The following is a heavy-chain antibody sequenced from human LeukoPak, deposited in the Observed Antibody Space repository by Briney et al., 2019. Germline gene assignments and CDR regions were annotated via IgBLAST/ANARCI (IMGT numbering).Heavy chain of an antibody. D-gene: IGHD3-16*01. J-gene: IGHJ4*02. CDR2: IKSKTDGGTT. Sequence: PGGSLRLSCAASGFTFSNAWMSWVRQAPGKGLEWVGRIKSKTDGGTTDYAAPVKGRFTISRDDSKNTLYLQMNSLKTEDTAVYYCTTDTGDYASLIASNGYWGQGTLVTVSS. V-gene: IGHV3-15*01. CDR1: GFTFSNAW. CDR3: TTDTGDYASLIASNGY.